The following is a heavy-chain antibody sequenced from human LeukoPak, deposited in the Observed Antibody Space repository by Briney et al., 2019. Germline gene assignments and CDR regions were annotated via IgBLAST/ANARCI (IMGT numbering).Heavy chain of an antibody. D-gene: IGHD3-10*01. CDR2: IKQDASEK. V-gene: IGHV3-7*04. J-gene: IGHJ4*02. CDR3: ARASRHYYGSRGDY. CDR1: GFTFSSYW. Sequence: GGSLRLSCAASGFTFSSYWMTWVRQAPGKGLEWVANIKQDASEKYYVDSVKGRFTISRDNAKNSLYLQMNSLRAEDTAVYCCARASRHYYGSRGDYWGQGTLVTVSS.